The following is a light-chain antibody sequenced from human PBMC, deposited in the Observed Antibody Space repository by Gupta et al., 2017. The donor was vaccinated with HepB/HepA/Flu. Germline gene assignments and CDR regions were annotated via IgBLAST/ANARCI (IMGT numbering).Light chain of an antibody. J-gene: IGKJ2*04. V-gene: IGKV1-39*01. Sequence: DIRMTQSPSSLSASVGDTVSITCRASQNIRISLNWYQQKPGKAPKLLMYSASSLQSGVSSTFSGSGSGTDFTLTINDLQPEDFATYYCQQTYTAPGSFGQGTKLEI. CDR1: QNIRIS. CDR3: QQTYTAPGS. CDR2: SAS.